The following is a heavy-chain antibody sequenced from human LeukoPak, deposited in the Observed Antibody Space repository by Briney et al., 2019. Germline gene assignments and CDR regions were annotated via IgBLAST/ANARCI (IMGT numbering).Heavy chain of an antibody. CDR2: ISYDDGSNK. J-gene: IGHJ4*02. CDR3: AKGSTFFDS. Sequence: PGRSLRLSCATSGFTFSSYGMHWVRQPPGKGLEWVAVISYDDGSNKYYADSVKGRFTISRDNSKNTLYLQMNSLRPEDTAVYYCAKGSTFFDSWGQGTLVTVSS. CDR1: GFTFSSYG. V-gene: IGHV3-30*18. D-gene: IGHD2/OR15-2a*01.